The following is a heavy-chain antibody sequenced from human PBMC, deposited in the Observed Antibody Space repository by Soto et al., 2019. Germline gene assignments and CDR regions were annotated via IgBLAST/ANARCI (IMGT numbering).Heavy chain of an antibody. CDR2: IYYSGST. J-gene: IGHJ3*02. D-gene: IGHD6-13*01. Sequence: SETLSLTCTVSGGSISSGDYYWSWIRPPPGKGLEWIGYIYYSGSTYYNPSLKSRVTISVDTSKNQFSLKLSSVTAADTAVYYCARDLIAAGGTNSGENAFDIWGQGTMVTVS. V-gene: IGHV4-30-4*01. CDR3: ARDLIAAGGTNSGENAFDI. CDR1: GGSISSGDYY.